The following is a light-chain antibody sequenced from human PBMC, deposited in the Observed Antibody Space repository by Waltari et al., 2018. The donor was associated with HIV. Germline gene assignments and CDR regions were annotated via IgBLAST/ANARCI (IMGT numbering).Light chain of an antibody. CDR2: EVS. J-gene: IGLJ2*01. CDR1: SSDVGGYNY. V-gene: IGLV2-8*01. CDR3: SSYAGSNNVV. Sequence: PPSASGSPGQSVTISCTGTSSDVGGYNYVSWYQQHPGKAPKFMIYEVSKRPSGVPDRFSGSKSGNTASLTVSGLQAEDEADYYCSSYAGSNNVVCGGGTKLTVL.